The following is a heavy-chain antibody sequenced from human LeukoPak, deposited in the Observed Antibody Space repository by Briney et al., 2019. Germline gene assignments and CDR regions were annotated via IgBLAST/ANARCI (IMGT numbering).Heavy chain of an antibody. CDR1: GYTLTELS. D-gene: IGHD4-23*01. Sequence: ASVKVSCKVSGYTLTELSMHWVRQAPGKGLEWMGGFDPEDGETIYAHKFQGRVTMTEDTSTDTAHMELSSLRSEDTAVYYCATGGYGGKSYPFDYWGQGTLVTVSS. J-gene: IGHJ4*02. CDR3: ATGGYGGKSYPFDY. V-gene: IGHV1-24*01. CDR2: FDPEDGET.